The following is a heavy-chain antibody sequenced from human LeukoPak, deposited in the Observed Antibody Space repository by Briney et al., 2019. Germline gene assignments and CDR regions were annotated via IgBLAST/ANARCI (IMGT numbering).Heavy chain of an antibody. D-gene: IGHD6-19*01. V-gene: IGHV1-18*04. CDR1: GYTVPSYG. CDR2: ISAYNGNT. CDR3: ARDHRAEAVAATY. Sequence: ASVHVSCQASGYTVPSYGISWVQQAPGQGLAWMGWISAYNGNTNYAQKLQGRVTMTTDTSTSTAYMELRSLRSDDTAVYDCARDHRAEAVAATYWGQGTLVTVSS. J-gene: IGHJ4*02.